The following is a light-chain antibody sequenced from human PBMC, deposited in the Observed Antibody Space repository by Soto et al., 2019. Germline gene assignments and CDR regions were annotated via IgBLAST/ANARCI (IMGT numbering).Light chain of an antibody. V-gene: IGLV2-14*03. CDR2: DVS. J-gene: IGLJ1*01. CDR1: SSDVGGYNY. CDR3: SSYTSSTTLYV. Sequence: QSVLTQPASVSGSPGQSITISCTGTSSDVGGYNYVSWYQQLPGKAPKLIIYDVSNRPSGVSNRFSASKSANAASLTISELQAEDEADYYCSSYTSSTTLYVFGSGTKVTVL.